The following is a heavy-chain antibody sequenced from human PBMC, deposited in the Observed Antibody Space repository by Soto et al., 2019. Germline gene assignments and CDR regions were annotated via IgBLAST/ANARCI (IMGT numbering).Heavy chain of an antibody. Sequence: ASVKVSCKASGYTFTGYYMHWVRQAPGQGLEWMGWINPNSGGTNYAQKFQGRVTMTRDTSISTAYMELSRLRSDDTAVYYCARDPGSSTSCYGYGMDVWGQGTTVTVSS. D-gene: IGHD2-2*01. CDR2: INPNSGGT. CDR3: ARDPGSSTSCYGYGMDV. J-gene: IGHJ6*02. CDR1: GYTFTGYY. V-gene: IGHV1-2*02.